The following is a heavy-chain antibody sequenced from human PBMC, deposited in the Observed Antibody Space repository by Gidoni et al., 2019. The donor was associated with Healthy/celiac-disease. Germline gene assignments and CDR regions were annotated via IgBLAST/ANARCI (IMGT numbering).Heavy chain of an antibody. CDR3: AREREVVAATDY. V-gene: IGHV3-48*01. D-gene: IGHD2-15*01. CDR1: GFPFSSYS. J-gene: IGHJ4*02. Sequence: EVQLVESGGGLVQPGGSLRLSCAASGFPFSSYSMNWVAQAPGKGLAGVSYISSSSSTIYYADSVKGRFTISRDNAKNSLYLQMNSLRAEDTAVYYCAREREVVAATDYWGQGTLVTVSS. CDR2: ISSSSSTI.